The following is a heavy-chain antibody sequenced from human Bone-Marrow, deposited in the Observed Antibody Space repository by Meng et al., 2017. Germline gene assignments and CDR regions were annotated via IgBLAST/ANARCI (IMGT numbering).Heavy chain of an antibody. Sequence: QVQLVQSGAEVKKAGSSVKVSCKASGGSFSSFGFNWVRQAPGQGLEWMGRLIPFFDTPNYAQKFQGRLTITKDEATRTAYMELSSLTSEDTAVYYCASPSSGWFYFHYWGQGTLVTVSS. CDR1: GGSFSSFG. CDR2: LIPFFDTP. D-gene: IGHD6-19*01. V-gene: IGHV1-69*01. CDR3: ASPSSGWFYFHY. J-gene: IGHJ4*01.